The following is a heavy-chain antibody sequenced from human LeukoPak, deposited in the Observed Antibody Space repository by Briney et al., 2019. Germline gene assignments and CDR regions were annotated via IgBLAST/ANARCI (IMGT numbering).Heavy chain of an antibody. J-gene: IGHJ3*02. CDR2: INHSGST. CDR1: GGSFSGYY. V-gene: IGHV4-34*01. D-gene: IGHD5-18*01. CDR3: ARGLGYSYGYGQAFDI. Sequence: SSETLSLTCAVYGGSFSGYYWSWIRQPPGKGLEWIGEINHSGSTNYDPSLKSRVTISVDTSKDQFSLKLSSVTAADTAVYYCARGLGYSYGYGQAFDIWGQVTMVTVSS.